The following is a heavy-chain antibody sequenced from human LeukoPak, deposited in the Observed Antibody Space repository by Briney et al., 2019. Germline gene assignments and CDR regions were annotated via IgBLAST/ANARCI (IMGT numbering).Heavy chain of an antibody. J-gene: IGHJ4*02. D-gene: IGHD3-9*01. V-gene: IGHV1-18*04. Sequence: ASVKVSCKASGYTFTNYGISWVRQAPGQGLEWMGWISGYNGNTKYAQKLQGRVTMTTDTSTSTAYMDLRSLRSDDTAAYYCARASDDILTGYPGELDYWGQGTLVTVSS. CDR3: ARASDDILTGYPGELDY. CDR2: ISGYNGNT. CDR1: GYTFTNYG.